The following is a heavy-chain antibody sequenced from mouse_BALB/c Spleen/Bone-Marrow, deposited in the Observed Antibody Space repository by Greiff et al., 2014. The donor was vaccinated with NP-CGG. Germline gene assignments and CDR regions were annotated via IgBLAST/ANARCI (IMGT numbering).Heavy chain of an antibody. CDR3: ARWGYYYAMDY. CDR2: ISSGSSTI. V-gene: IGHV5-17*02. CDR1: GFTFSSFG. J-gene: IGHJ4*01. Sequence: DVQLMESGGGLVQPGGSRKLSCAASGFTFSSFGMHWVRQAPEKGLEWVAYISSGSSTIYYADTVKGRFTISRDNPKNTLFLQMTSLRSEDTAMYYCARWGYYYAMDYWGQGTSVTVSS.